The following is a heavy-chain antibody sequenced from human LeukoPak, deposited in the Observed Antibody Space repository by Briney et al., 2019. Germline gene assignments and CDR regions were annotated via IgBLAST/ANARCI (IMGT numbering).Heavy chain of an antibody. Sequence: SVKVSCKASGGTFSSYAISWVRQAPGQGLEWMGGIIPIFGTANYAQKFQGRVTITADESTSTAYMELSSLRSEDTAVYYCARSMVRGVNELDYWGQGTLVTVSS. V-gene: IGHV1-69*13. CDR1: GGTFSSYA. CDR3: ARSMVRGVNELDY. CDR2: IIPIFGTA. J-gene: IGHJ4*02. D-gene: IGHD3-10*01.